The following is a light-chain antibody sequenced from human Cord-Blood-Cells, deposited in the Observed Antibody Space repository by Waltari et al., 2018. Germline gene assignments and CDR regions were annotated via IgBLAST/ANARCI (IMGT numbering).Light chain of an antibody. CDR2: DVS. J-gene: IGLJ3*02. CDR1: SSDVGGHNY. V-gene: IGLV2-14*01. Sequence: QSALTQPASVSGSPGQSLTISCTGTSSDVGGHNYLSWYQQHPGNAPKLMIYDVSNRPSGVSNRFSGSKSGNTASLTISGLQAEDEADYYCSSYTSISTWVFGGGTKLTVL. CDR3: SSYTSISTWV.